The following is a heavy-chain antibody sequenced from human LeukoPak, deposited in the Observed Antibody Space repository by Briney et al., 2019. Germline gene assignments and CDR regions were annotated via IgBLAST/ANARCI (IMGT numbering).Heavy chain of an antibody. V-gene: IGHV4-39*01. Sequence: KPSETLSLTCTVSGGSMSSTSHYWGWIRQPPGKGLEWIGSIYYSGSTYYNPSLKSRVIISVDTSKNQFSLKLSSVTAADMAVYYCASAYSSGWYFSDNWGQGTLVTVSS. CDR2: IYYSGST. J-gene: IGHJ4*02. D-gene: IGHD6-19*01. CDR3: ASAYSSGWYFSDN. CDR1: GGSMSSTSHY.